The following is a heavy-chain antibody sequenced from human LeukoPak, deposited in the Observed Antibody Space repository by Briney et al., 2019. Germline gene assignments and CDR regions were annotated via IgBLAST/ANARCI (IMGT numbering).Heavy chain of an antibody. J-gene: IGHJ5*02. Sequence: PSETLSLTCAVSGYSTSSGYYWGWIRQPPGKGLEWIGSIYHSGSTYYNPSLKSRVTISVDTSKNQFSLKLSSVTAADTAVYYCARHLLDIVVVPAALTPVNWFDPWGQGTLVTVSS. CDR2: IYHSGST. CDR3: ARHLLDIVVVPAALTPVNWFDP. CDR1: GYSTSSGYY. V-gene: IGHV4-38-2*01. D-gene: IGHD2-2*03.